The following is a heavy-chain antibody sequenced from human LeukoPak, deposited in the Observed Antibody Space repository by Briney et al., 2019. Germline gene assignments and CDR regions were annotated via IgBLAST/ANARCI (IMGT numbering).Heavy chain of an antibody. CDR3: ARWLQTQHAFDI. CDR1: GGTFSSYA. V-gene: IGHV1-69*04. D-gene: IGHD5-24*01. Sequence: ASVKVSCKASGGTFSSYATSWVRQAPGQGLEWMGRIIPILGIANYAQKFQGRVTITADKSTSTAYMELSSLRSEDTAVYYCARWLQTQHAFDIWGQGTMVTVSS. CDR2: IIPILGIA. J-gene: IGHJ3*02.